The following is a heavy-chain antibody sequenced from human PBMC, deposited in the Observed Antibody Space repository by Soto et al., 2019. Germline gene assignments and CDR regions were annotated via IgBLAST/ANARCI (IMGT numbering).Heavy chain of an antibody. Sequence: SETLSLTCTVSGGSISSGGYYWSWILQHPGKGLEWIGYIYYSGSTYYNPSLKSRVTISVDTSKNQFSLKLSSVTAADTAVYYCATVTTPLFRWFDPWGQGTLVTVSS. CDR2: IYYSGST. CDR1: GGSISSGGYY. J-gene: IGHJ5*02. CDR3: ATVTTPLFRWFDP. V-gene: IGHV4-31*03. D-gene: IGHD4-17*01.